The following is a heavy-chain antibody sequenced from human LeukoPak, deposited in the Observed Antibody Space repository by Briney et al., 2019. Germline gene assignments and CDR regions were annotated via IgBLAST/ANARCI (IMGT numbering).Heavy chain of an antibody. V-gene: IGHV5-51*01. CDR1: GYSFTSYW. Sequence: GESLKISCKGSGYSFTSYWIAWVRQMPGKGLEWMGIIYPGDSDTRYSPSLQGQVTISAGKSISTAYLQWSSLKASDNAMYYCARRDWGSYWYFDLWGRGTLVTVSS. CDR2: IYPGDSDT. J-gene: IGHJ2*01. CDR3: ARRDWGSYWYFDL. D-gene: IGHD7-27*01.